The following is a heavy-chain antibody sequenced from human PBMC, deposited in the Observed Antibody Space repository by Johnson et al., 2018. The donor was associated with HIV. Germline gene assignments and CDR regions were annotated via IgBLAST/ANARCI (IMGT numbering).Heavy chain of an antibody. D-gene: IGHD1-7*01. CDR3: AKAQRNYRGALDV. Sequence: QVQLVESGGDVVQPGRSQRLSCADSGFTLSHYGMYWVRQPPGKGLEWVAFVRSDGSNEYYEDSVEGRSTISRDNSRNTLSLELSNLRSDDTAVYYCAKAQRNYRGALDVWGQGTLVTVSS. CDR1: GFTLSHYG. V-gene: IGHV3-30*02. CDR2: VRSDGSNE. J-gene: IGHJ3*01.